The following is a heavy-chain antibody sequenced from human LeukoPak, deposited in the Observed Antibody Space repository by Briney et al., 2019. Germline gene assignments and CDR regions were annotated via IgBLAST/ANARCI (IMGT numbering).Heavy chain of an antibody. CDR1: GGSISTYY. D-gene: IGHD5-12*01. CDR3: ARMGGYSGYATH. V-gene: IGHV4-59*08. Sequence: SETLSLTCTVSGGSISTYYWGWIRQPPGKGLEWIGYIHYSGTTNYNPSLKNRVTISLDTSKNQFSLNLSSVTAADTAVYYCARMGGYSGYATHWGQGTLVTVSS. J-gene: IGHJ4*02. CDR2: IHYSGTT.